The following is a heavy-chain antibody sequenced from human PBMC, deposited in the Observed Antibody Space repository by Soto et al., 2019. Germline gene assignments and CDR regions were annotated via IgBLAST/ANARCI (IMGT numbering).Heavy chain of an antibody. CDR3: ARDRSSGYSHCYWICFWFDH. J-gene: IGHJ5*02. CDR2: IIPIFGTE. V-gene: IGHV1-69*01. Sequence: QVQLVQSGAEVKKPGSSVKVSCKASVGTFSSYAISWVRQAPGQGLEWMGGIIPIFGTENYAQKFQGRVTITVDESTSTAYMELSSLRSEDTAVYYCARDRSSGYSHCYWICFWFDHWGQGTLVTVSS. D-gene: IGHD5-18*01. CDR1: VGTFSSYA.